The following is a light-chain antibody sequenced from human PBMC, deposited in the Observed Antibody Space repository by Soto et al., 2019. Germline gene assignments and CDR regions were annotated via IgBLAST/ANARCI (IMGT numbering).Light chain of an antibody. Sequence: DIQMTQSPSSLSASIGDRVTITCRASQGIGDYLAWYQQRPGQAPKLLIYGASSLKSGVPSRFRGSGSGTDFTLTISSLQPEDVATYYCQNYKSFPRTFGQGTKVEL. CDR1: QGIGDY. V-gene: IGKV1-27*01. CDR2: GAS. J-gene: IGKJ1*01. CDR3: QNYKSFPRT.